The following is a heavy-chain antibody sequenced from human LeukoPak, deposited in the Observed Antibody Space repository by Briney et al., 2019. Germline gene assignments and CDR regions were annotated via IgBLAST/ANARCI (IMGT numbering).Heavy chain of an antibody. CDR2: IHYSGST. CDR3: ARHQYYGSGSYDH. V-gene: IGHV4-59*08. J-gene: IGHJ4*02. Sequence: SETLSLTCTVSGGSISTYYWSWIRQPPGKGLEWIGYIHYSGSTKYNPSLKSRVTISVDTSKNQFSLKLSSVTAADTAVYYCARHQYYGSGSYDHWGQGTLVTVSS. CDR1: GGSISTYY. D-gene: IGHD3-10*01.